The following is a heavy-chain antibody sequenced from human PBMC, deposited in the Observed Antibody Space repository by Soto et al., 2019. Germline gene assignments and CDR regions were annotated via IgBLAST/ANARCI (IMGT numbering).Heavy chain of an antibody. Sequence: LRLSCAASGLIFSTYAMNWVRQAPGKGPEWVSAISSSGDSAYDAESVRGRFTISRDNSINTLYLQMRSLRPEDTAVYYCAHPRGYGVFEAVDILGQGTMVTVSS. CDR1: GLIFSTYA. V-gene: IGHV3-23*01. J-gene: IGHJ3*02. CDR3: AHPRGYGVFEAVDI. CDR2: ISSSGDSA. D-gene: IGHD4-17*01.